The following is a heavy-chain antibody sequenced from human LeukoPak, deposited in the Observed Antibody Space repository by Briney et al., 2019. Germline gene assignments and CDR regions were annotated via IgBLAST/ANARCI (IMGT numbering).Heavy chain of an antibody. V-gene: IGHV3-33*06. D-gene: IGHD1-14*01. CDR1: GFTFSSYG. CDR3: AKVSGGGLYYDGMDV. CDR2: IWYDGSNK. Sequence: GGSLRLSCAASGFTFSSYGMHWVRQAPGKGLEWVAVIWYDGSNKYYADSVKGRFTISRDSSKNTLYLQMNSLRAEDTAVYYCAKVSGGGLYYDGMDVWGQGTTVTVSS. J-gene: IGHJ6*02.